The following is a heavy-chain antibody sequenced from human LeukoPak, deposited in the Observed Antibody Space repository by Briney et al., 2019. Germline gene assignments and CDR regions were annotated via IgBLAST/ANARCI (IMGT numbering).Heavy chain of an antibody. CDR2: IYGDDST. Sequence: GGSLRLSCAVSGFTVSSNYMDWVRQSPGRGLEWVSVIYGDDSTYYADSVKGRFTISRDNSKNTLYLQMNSMRAEDTAVYYCAREIAAAGLNYNWFDPWGQGTMVTVSS. CDR3: AREIAAAGLNYNWFDP. J-gene: IGHJ5*02. D-gene: IGHD6-13*01. V-gene: IGHV3-53*01. CDR1: GFTVSSNY.